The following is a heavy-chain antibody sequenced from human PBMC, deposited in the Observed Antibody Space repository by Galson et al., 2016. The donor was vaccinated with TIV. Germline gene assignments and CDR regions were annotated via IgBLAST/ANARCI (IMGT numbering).Heavy chain of an antibody. CDR1: GFTLSSFS. Sequence: SLRLSCAASGFTLSSFSMNWVRQAPGKGLEWVSSISSSGTYIYYTDSVKGRFSISRDNALNSLSLQMTSLRAEDTAVYYCARDLTGFGEKSRLYEYYSAMDVWGLGTTVTVSS. J-gene: IGHJ6*02. CDR2: ISSSGTYI. CDR3: ARDLTGFGEKSRLYEYYSAMDV. D-gene: IGHD3-10*01. V-gene: IGHV3-21*01.